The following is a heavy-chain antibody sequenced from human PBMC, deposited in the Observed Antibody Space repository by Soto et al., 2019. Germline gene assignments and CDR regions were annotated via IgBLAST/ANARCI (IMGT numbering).Heavy chain of an antibody. D-gene: IGHD2-2*01. CDR2: IYYSGST. Sequence: SETLSLTCTVSGGSISSGGYYWSWIRQHPGKGLEWIGYIYYSGSTYYNPSLKSRVTISVDTSRNQFSLKLSSVTAADTAVYYCARDKYCSSTSCYSNWFDPWGQGTLVTVSS. CDR1: GGSISSGGYY. V-gene: IGHV4-31*03. J-gene: IGHJ5*02. CDR3: ARDKYCSSTSCYSNWFDP.